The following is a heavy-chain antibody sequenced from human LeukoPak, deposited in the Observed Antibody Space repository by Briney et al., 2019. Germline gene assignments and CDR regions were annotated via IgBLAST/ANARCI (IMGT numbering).Heavy chain of an antibody. Sequence: ASVKVSCKASGYIFSNYAITWVRQAPGQGLEWLGWVNAHNGHTNYGQKIQGRVTMTTDTSTTTSYMELSSLRSEDTAVYYCARDRSSSGYGYYFDYWGQGTLVTVSS. V-gene: IGHV1-18*01. D-gene: IGHD5-18*01. CDR2: VNAHNGHT. J-gene: IGHJ4*02. CDR3: ARDRSSSGYGYYFDY. CDR1: GYIFSNYA.